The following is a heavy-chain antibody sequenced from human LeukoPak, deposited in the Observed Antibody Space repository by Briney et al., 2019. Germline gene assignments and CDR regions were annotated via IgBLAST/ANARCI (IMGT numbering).Heavy chain of an antibody. D-gene: IGHD6-19*01. CDR3: ARVSRRYSSGWYPLYYFDY. J-gene: IGHJ4*02. CDR2: IYYSGST. CDR1: GGSISSYY. Sequence: PSETLSLTCTVSGGSISSYYWSWIRQPPGKGLEWIGYIYYSGSTNYNLSLKSRVTISVDTSKNQFSLKLSSVTAADTAVYYCARVSRRYSSGWYPLYYFDYWAREPWSPSPQ. V-gene: IGHV4-59*01.